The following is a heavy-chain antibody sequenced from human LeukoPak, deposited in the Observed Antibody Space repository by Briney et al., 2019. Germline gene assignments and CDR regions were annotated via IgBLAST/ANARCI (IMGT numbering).Heavy chain of an antibody. CDR3: AREPGWGHNYYSMDV. D-gene: IGHD1-26*01. V-gene: IGHV4-38-2*02. CDR2: VSHNTGA. CDR1: GYSIGSDFY. Sequence: PSETLSLTCAVSGYSIGSDFYWGWIRQTPGNGLEWLGSVSHNTGASYNPSFKSRVTISLDTSKNHFSLTLTSVTAADTAVYFSAREPGWGHNYYSMDVWGKGTTFAVSS. J-gene: IGHJ6*03.